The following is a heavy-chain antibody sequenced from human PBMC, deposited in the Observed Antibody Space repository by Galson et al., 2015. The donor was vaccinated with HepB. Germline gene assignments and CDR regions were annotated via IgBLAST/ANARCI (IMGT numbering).Heavy chain of an antibody. CDR1: GFTFSSYS. J-gene: IGHJ5*02. Sequence: SLRLSCAASGFTFSSYSMHWVRQAPGKGLEFVSGISSNGGSTFYAESVKGRFTISRDNSRNTLYLQMGSLRAEDMAVYYCARGGATTRDPFDPWGQGTLVTVSS. D-gene: IGHD4-17*01. CDR3: ARGGATTRDPFDP. V-gene: IGHV3-64*02. CDR2: ISSNGGST.